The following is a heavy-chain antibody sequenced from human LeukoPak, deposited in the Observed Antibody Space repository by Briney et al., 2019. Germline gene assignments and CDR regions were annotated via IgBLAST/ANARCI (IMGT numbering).Heavy chain of an antibody. CDR1: GGSISSYY. V-gene: IGHV4-59*04. D-gene: IGHD6-13*01. CDR3: ARLRSSSWYGAYYYYMDV. J-gene: IGHJ6*03. Sequence: SETLSLTCTVSGGSISSYYWSWIRQPPGKGLEWIGYIYYSGSTYYNPSLKSRVTISVDTSKNQFSLKLSSVTAADTAVYYCARLRSSSWYGAYYYYMDVWGKGTTVTVSS. CDR2: IYYSGST.